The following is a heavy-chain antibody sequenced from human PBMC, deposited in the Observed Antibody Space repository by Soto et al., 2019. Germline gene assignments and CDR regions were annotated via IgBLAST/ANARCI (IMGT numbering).Heavy chain of an antibody. J-gene: IGHJ6*02. Sequence: GSLRLSCAASGFTFSDYYMSWIRQAPGKGLEWVSYISSSGSTIYYADSVKGRFTISRDNAKNSLYLQMNSLRAEDTAVYYCARDWDCISTSCYDVYYYYYGMDVWGQGTTVTVSS. CDR3: ARDWDCISTSCYDVYYYYYGMDV. CDR1: GFTFSDYY. CDR2: ISSSGSTI. V-gene: IGHV3-11*01. D-gene: IGHD2-2*01.